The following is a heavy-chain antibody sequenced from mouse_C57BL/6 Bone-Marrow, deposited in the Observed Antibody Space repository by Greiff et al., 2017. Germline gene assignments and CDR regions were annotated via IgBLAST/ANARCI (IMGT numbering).Heavy chain of an antibody. Sequence: VKLQESGAELARPGASVKLSCKASGYTFTSYGISWVKQRTGQGLEWIGEIYPRSGNTYYNEKFKGKATLTADKSSSTAYMELRSLTSEDSAVYFCARFYYDPSYWYFDVWGTGTTVTVSS. D-gene: IGHD2-4*01. J-gene: IGHJ1*03. CDR3: ARFYYDPSYWYFDV. V-gene: IGHV1-81*01. CDR2: IYPRSGNT. CDR1: GYTFTSYG.